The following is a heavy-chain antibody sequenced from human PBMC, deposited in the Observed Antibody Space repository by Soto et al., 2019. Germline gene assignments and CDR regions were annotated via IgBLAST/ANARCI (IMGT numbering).Heavy chain of an antibody. CDR3: ASGASRWYPYFFDS. V-gene: IGHV1-69*01. Sequence: QAQVVQSGAEVRKPVSSVKLSCKASEGTFNSYAIAWVRQAPGQGLEWMGGIIPYYNTLNYSQKFQNRVTITADYSTNTVYMELSSLRSDDTAVYFCASGASRWYPYFFDSWAQGTLVTVSS. CDR2: IIPYYNTL. J-gene: IGHJ4*02. D-gene: IGHD6-13*01. CDR1: EGTFNSYA.